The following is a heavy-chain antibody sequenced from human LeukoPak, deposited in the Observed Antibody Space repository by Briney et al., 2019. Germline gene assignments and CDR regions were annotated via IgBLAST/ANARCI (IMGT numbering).Heavy chain of an antibody. D-gene: IGHD5-24*01. V-gene: IGHV5-51*01. CDR1: EYSFSGHW. Sequence: GESLKISCKGSEYSFSGHWIAWVRQMPGKGLEWMGIIYPGDSDTRYSPSFQGQVTISADKSITTAYLQWSSLKASDSAMYYCARYVRNYLDTKGVFDDWGQGTLVTVSS. J-gene: IGHJ4*02. CDR2: IYPGDSDT. CDR3: ARYVRNYLDTKGVFDD.